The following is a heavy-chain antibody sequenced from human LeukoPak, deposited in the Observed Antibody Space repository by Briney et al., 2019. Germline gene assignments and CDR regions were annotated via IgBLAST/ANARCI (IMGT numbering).Heavy chain of an antibody. CDR1: GFSFPPYW. J-gene: IGHJ4*02. D-gene: IGHD3-3*01. CDR3: VRENWSTAHY. Sequence: PGESLRLSCAAAGFSFPPYWMMWVRQTPAKGLEWVATVTQDGTEKWYVDSVKGRFTIFKDSAMNVVSLHMNSLRAEDTAIYYCVRENWSTAHYWAQGTLVTVSS. CDR2: VTQDGTEK. V-gene: IGHV3-7*01.